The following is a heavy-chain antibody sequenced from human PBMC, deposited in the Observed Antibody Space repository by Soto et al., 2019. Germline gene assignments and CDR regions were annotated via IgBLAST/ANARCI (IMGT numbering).Heavy chain of an antibody. V-gene: IGHV3-23*01. Sequence: EVQLLESGGGLVQPGESLRLSCAASGFTFSSYAMSWVRQAPGKGLEWVSAISGSDDSTYYADSVKGRFTISRDNSKNTLYLQMNSLRAEDTAVDYFAKRSSSSTFDSWGQGTLVTVSS. CDR1: GFTFSSYA. J-gene: IGHJ4*02. D-gene: IGHD6-6*01. CDR3: AKRSSSSTFDS. CDR2: ISGSDDST.